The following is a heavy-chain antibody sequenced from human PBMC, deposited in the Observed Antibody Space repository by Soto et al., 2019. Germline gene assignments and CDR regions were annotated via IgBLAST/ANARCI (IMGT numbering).Heavy chain of an antibody. J-gene: IGHJ3*01. CDR3: AGGSPRGTVTTLQSGAFYV. CDR2: INHSGST. D-gene: IGHD4-17*01. Sequence: SETLSLTCAVYGGSFSAYSWSWIRQPPGKGLEWIGEINHSGSTNYNPSLKSRVTISVDTSNKQFSPKLTSVTAADTAVYYCAGGSPRGTVTTLQSGAFYVWGQGTMVTVSS. V-gene: IGHV4-34*01. CDR1: GGSFSAYS.